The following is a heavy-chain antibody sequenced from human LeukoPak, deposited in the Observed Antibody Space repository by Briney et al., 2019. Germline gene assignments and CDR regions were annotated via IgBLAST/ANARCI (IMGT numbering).Heavy chain of an antibody. V-gene: IGHV3-21*01. CDR3: ASIFYSIDYIFDY. CDR2: ISSSSSYI. D-gene: IGHD3-22*01. CDR1: GFTFSSYS. J-gene: IGHJ4*02. Sequence: GGSLRLSCAASGFTFSSYSMNWVRQAPGKGLEWVSSISSSSSYIYYADSVKGRFTISRDNAKNSLYLQMNSLRAEDTAVYYCASIFYSIDYIFDYWGQGTLVTVSS.